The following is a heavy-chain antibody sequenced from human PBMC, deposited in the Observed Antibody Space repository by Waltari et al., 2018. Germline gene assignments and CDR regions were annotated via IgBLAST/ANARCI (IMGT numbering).Heavy chain of an antibody. CDR1: GVSFRNYV. V-gene: IGHV3-23*01. D-gene: IGHD3-16*01. CDR3: AKTNYDFSGGDYMDV. J-gene: IGHJ6*03. CDR2: IRGAGDDI. Sequence: EVQLLESGGGLVQPGGSLRLSCVASGVSFRNYVMSWVRQAPGKGLEWVSVIRGAGDDIVYADSVKGRFSISRDNSKNMLSLQMNSLRAEDTAVYYCAKTNYDFSGGDYMDVWGIGTTVTVSS.